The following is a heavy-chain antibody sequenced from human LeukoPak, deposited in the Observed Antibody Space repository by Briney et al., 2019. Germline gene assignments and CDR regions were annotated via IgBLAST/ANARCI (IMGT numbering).Heavy chain of an antibody. CDR2: IIPIFGTA. CDR1: GGTFSSYA. D-gene: IGHD6-13*01. CDR3: AREVGIAAAGTFTTNYYYYYMDV. Sequence: SVKVSCKASGGTFSSYAISWVRQAPGQGLEWMGGIIPIFGTANYAQKFQGRVTITADESTSTAYMELSSLRSEDTAVYYCAREVGIAAAGTFTTNYYYYYMDVWGKGTTVTISS. J-gene: IGHJ6*03. V-gene: IGHV1-69*13.